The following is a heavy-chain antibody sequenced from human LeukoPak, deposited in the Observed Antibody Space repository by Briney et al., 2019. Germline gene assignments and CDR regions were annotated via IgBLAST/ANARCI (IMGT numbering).Heavy chain of an antibody. CDR3: ARDEHIVVVPAAPDYGMDV. Sequence: GASVKVSCKASGYTFTSYGISWVRQAPGQGLEWMGWISAYNGNTNYAQKLQGRVTMTTDTSTSTAYVELRSLRSDDTAVYYCARDEHIVVVPAAPDYGMDVWGQGTTVTVSS. V-gene: IGHV1-18*01. CDR2: ISAYNGNT. J-gene: IGHJ6*02. CDR1: GYTFTSYG. D-gene: IGHD2-2*01.